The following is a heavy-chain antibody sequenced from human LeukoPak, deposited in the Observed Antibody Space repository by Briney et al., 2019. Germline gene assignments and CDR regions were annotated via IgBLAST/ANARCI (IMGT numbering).Heavy chain of an antibody. CDR3: AKKEGDTYSSCYMDV. Sequence: GGSLRLSCAASGFSLYSFAMRWVGPAAGEGLGGVSGIIGSGVTTFYAASVKGRVTISRDNSKHTLYLQMSTLRAEETAIYNCAKKEGDTYSSCYMDVWGKGPTVTASS. J-gene: IGHJ6*03. CDR2: IIGSGVTT. V-gene: IGHV3-23*01. D-gene: IGHD2-15*01. CDR1: GFSLYSFA.